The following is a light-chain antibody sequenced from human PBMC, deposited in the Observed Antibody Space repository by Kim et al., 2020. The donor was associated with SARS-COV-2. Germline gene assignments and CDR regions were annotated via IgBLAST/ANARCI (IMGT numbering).Light chain of an antibody. J-gene: IGKJ1*01. CDR1: QTVTWNY. CDR2: GAS. Sequence: SPGERAPLACRASQTVTWNYLAWYQQTPGKATRLLIYGASSRATGIPDRFSGSGSGTDFTLTISRLEPEDFAVYYCQQYGSSPATFGQGTKVDIK. V-gene: IGKV3-20*01. CDR3: QQYGSSPAT.